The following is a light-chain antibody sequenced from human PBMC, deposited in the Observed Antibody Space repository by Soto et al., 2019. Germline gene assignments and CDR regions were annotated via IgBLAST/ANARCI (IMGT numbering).Light chain of an antibody. CDR3: AAWDDSLSGRV. J-gene: IGLJ3*02. V-gene: IGLV1-47*01. Sequence: QSVLTQPPSASGTPGQRVTISCSGSSSNIGSNYVYWYQQLPGTAPKLLIYRNNQRPSGVPDRFCGSKSCPSASLAISGLRSEEDAEYDCAAWDDSLSGRVFGGGTKLTVL. CDR1: SSNIGSNY. CDR2: RNN.